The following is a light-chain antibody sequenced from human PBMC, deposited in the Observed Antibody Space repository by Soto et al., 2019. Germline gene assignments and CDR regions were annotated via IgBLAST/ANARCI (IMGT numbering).Light chain of an antibody. J-gene: IGLJ1*01. CDR3: SSYTSSSTPYV. Sequence: LTQPAPKSGSPGQSITISCTGTSSDLRGYNYVSWYQQHPGKAPKLMIYEVSSRPSGVSNRFSGSKSANTASLAISGLQTEDEADYYCSSYTSSSTPYVFGTGTKVTVL. CDR2: EVS. CDR1: SSDLRGYNY. V-gene: IGLV2-14*01.